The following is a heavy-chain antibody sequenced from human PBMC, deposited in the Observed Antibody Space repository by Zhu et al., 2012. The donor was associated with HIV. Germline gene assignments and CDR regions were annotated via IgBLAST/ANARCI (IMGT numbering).Heavy chain of an antibody. Sequence: QVQLQESGPGLVTPSETLSLTCTVSGASISSYYWSWIRQPAGKGLEWIGRIYTSGSTDYNPSLKSRVAMSVDTSKSQFSLKLSSATAADTAVYYCARENINQFLKDNFDYWGQGTLVTVSS. CDR1: GASISSYY. CDR2: IYTSGST. CDR3: ARENINQFLKDNFDY. V-gene: IGHV4-4*07. J-gene: IGHJ4*02.